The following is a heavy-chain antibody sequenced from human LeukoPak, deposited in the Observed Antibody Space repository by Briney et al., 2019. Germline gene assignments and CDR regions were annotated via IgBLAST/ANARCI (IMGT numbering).Heavy chain of an antibody. D-gene: IGHD1-26*01. Sequence: HGKSLKMSCKGSGYSFTNYWIGWVRQMPGKGLEWMGIIYPDDSDTRPSPTFQGQVTISADKSISTAYLQWSSLGASDTAMYYCARLRGATMPNPFDYWGQGTLVTVSS. V-gene: IGHV5-51*01. CDR1: GYSFTNYW. CDR3: ARLRGATMPNPFDY. J-gene: IGHJ4*02. CDR2: IYPDDSDT.